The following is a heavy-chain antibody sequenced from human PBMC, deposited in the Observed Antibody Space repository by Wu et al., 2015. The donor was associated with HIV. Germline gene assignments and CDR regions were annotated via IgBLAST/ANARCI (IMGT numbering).Heavy chain of an antibody. CDR1: GYTFTHYD. D-gene: IGHD3-16*01. Sequence: QVRLIQSGAEVKKPGASVKVSCKASGYTFTHYDINWVRQASGQGLEWMGWMNPNSGNXGYRQRFQGRVTMTRDNSITTAYMELRGLRSEDTAIYYCAVLYDVQGDKAILDHWGQGTVVTVSS. CDR2: MNPNSGNX. V-gene: IGHV1-8*01. J-gene: IGHJ4*02. CDR3: AVLYDVQGDKAILDH.